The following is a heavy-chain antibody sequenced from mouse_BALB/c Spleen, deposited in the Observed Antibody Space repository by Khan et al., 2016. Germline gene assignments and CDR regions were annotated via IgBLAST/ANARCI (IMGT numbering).Heavy chain of an antibody. CDR2: ISTYSGNT. Sequence: QVQLKQSGPELVRPGVSVKISCKGSGYTFTDYAMHWVKQSHAKSLEWIGVISTYSGNTNYNQTFKGKATMTVDKSSSTAYMDIARLTSADAAIYYCAGGPYYWYDVFDCGGQGTTLTVSS. CDR3: AGGPYYWYDVFDC. J-gene: IGHJ2*01. V-gene: IGHV1S137*01. D-gene: IGHD2-14*01. CDR1: GYTFTDYA.